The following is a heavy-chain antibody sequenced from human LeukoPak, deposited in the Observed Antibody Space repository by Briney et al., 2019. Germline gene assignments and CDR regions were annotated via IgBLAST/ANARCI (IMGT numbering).Heavy chain of an antibody. J-gene: IGHJ4*02. CDR1: GGSFSGYY. CDR2: INHSGST. D-gene: IGHD6-13*01. V-gene: IGHV4-34*01. CDR3: ASGRAGDFDY. Sequence: SETLSLTCAVYGGSFSGYYWSWIRQPPGKGLEWIGEINHSGSTNYNPSLKSRVTISVDTSKNQFSLKLSSVTAADTAVYYCASGRAGDFDYWGQGTLVTVSS.